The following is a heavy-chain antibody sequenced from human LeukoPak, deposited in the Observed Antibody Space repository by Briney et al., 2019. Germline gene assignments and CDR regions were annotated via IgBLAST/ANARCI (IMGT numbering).Heavy chain of an antibody. CDR1: GFTLSSYG. CDR3: ARDNVAVAGTFDY. J-gene: IGHJ4*02. D-gene: IGHD6-19*01. Sequence: PGGSLRLSCAASGFTLSSYGMHWVRQAPGKGLEWVAVIWYDGSNKYYADSVKGRFTISRDNSKNTLYLQMNSLRAEDTAVYYCARDNVAVAGTFDYWGQGTLVTVSS. V-gene: IGHV3-33*01. CDR2: IWYDGSNK.